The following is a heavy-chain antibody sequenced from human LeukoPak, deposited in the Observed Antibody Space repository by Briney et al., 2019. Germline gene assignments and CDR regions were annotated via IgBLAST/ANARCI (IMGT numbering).Heavy chain of an antibody. CDR3: AKAAVYSKRWTPFDD. CDR2: MAGDGSSI. V-gene: IGHV3-30*18. D-gene: IGHD1-26*01. CDR1: GFIFSSYG. J-gene: IGHJ4*02. Sequence: GGSLRLSCAASGFIFSSYGMHWVRQAPGKGLEWVALMAGDGSSIYYADSVKSRFTISRDNSKNTVYLQMNSLRPEDTAVYYCAKAAVYSKRWTPFDDWGRGTLVTVSS.